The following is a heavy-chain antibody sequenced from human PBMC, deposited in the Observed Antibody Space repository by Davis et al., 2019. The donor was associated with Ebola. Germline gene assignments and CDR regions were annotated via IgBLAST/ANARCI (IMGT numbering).Heavy chain of an antibody. CDR1: GFSFSSHW. V-gene: IGHV3-7*03. J-gene: IGHJ5*02. Sequence: GESLKISCAASGFSFSSHWMSWVRQAPGKGLEWVANIRQDGSEKHDVDSVKGRLTISRDNAKNSLYLQMNSLRAEATAVYYCAREAVWRFDPWGQGTLVTVSS. D-gene: IGHD3-16*01. CDR3: AREAVWRFDP. CDR2: IRQDGSEK.